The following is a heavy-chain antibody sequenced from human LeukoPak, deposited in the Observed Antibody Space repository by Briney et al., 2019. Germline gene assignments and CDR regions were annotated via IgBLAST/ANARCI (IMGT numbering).Heavy chain of an antibody. V-gene: IGHV4-39*01. CDR3: ARYVVYGSGKYYFDY. CDR1: GGSISNSNYY. D-gene: IGHD3-10*01. CDR2: INYGGTT. J-gene: IGHJ4*02. Sequence: SETLSLTCKVSGGSISNSNYYWSWIRQPPGKELEWLASINYGGTTYYNPSLKSRVTISVDTSKNQFSLRLSSVTAADTAVYLCARYVVYGSGKYYFDYWGQGSLVIVPS.